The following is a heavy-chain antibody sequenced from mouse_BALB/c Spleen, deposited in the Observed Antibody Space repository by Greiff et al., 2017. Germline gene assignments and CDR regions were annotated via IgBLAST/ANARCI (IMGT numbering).Heavy chain of an antibody. CDR1: GFSLTSYG. CDR2: IWSDGST. D-gene: IGHD1-1*01. CDR3: ARHHYGSSSYWYFDV. J-gene: IGHJ1*01. V-gene: IGHV2-6-2*01. Sequence: VKVVESGPDLVAPSQSLSITCTVSGFSLTSYGVHWVRQPPGKGLEWLVVIWSDGSTTYNSALKSRLSISKDNSKSQVFLKMNSLQTDDTAMYYCARHHYGSSSYWYFDVRGAGTTVTVSS.